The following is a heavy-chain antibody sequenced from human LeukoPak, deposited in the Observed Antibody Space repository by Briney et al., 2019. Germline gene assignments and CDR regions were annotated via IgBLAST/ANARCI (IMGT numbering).Heavy chain of an antibody. CDR1: GGSFSGYY. Sequence: PSETLSLTCAVYGGSFSGYYWSWIRQPPGKGLEWIGETNHSGSTNYNPSLKSRVTISVDTSKNQFSLKLSSVTAADTAVYYCARTDYDSSGYYSYWGQGALVTVSS. CDR2: TNHSGST. J-gene: IGHJ4*02. D-gene: IGHD3-22*01. V-gene: IGHV4-34*01. CDR3: ARTDYDSSGYYSY.